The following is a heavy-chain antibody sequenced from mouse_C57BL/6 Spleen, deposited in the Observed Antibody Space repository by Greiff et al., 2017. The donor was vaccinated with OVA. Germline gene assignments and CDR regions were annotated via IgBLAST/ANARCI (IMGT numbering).Heavy chain of an antibody. Sequence: VQLKQSGPELVKPGDSVKISCKASGYSFTSYFMHWVMQSHGKSLEWIGRINPYNGDTFYNQKFKGKATLTVDKSSSTAHMELRSLTAEDSAVYYCARSGSYCGSSYYAIDYWGQGTSVTVSS. CDR3: ARSGSYCGSSYYAIDY. CDR2: INPYNGDT. J-gene: IGHJ4*01. V-gene: IGHV1-20*01. CDR1: GYSFTSYF. D-gene: IGHD1-1*01.